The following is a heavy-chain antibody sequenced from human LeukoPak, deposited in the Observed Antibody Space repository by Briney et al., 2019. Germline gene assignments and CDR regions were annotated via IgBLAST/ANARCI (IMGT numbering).Heavy chain of an antibody. Sequence: GGSLRLSCAASGFAFYSYAMTWVRQAPGKGLEWVSVITGSGGTTYYADSVKGRFTISRDNSKNTLYLQMNSLRVEDTAVYYCAKDPNGYYVGAFDFWGQGTLVTVSS. CDR3: AKDPNGYYVGAFDF. CDR2: ITGSGGTT. CDR1: GFAFYSYA. V-gene: IGHV3-23*01. D-gene: IGHD5-18*01. J-gene: IGHJ3*01.